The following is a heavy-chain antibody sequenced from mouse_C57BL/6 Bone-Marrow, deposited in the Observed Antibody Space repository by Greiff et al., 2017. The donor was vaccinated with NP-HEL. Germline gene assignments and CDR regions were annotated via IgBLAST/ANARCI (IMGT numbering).Heavy chain of an antibody. CDR1: GYTFTSYT. Sequence: SGAELARPGASVKMSCKASGYTFTSYTMHWVKQRPGQGLEWIGYINPSSGYTKYNQKFKDKATLTADKSSSTAYMQLSSLTSEDSAVYYCARMLLRIAYWGQGTLVTVSA. D-gene: IGHD1-1*01. V-gene: IGHV1-4*01. CDR3: ARMLLRIAY. J-gene: IGHJ3*01. CDR2: INPSSGYT.